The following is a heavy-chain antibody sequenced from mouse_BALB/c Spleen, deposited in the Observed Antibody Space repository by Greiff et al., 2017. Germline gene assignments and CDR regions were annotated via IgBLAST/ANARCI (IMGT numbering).Heavy chain of an antibody. D-gene: IGHD2-1*01. J-gene: IGHJ3*01. V-gene: IGHV1-54*01. CDR2: INPGSGGT. Sequence: QVQLQQSGAELVRPGTSVKVSCKASGYAFTNYLIEWVKQRPGQGLEWIGVINPGSGGTNYNEKFKGKATLTADKSSSTAYMQLSSLTSDDSAVYFCARGEYGNSFAYWGQGTLVTVSA. CDR1: GYAFTNYL. CDR3: ARGEYGNSFAY.